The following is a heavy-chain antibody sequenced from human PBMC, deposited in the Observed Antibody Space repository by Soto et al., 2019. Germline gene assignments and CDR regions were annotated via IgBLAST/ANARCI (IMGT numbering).Heavy chain of an antibody. J-gene: IGHJ4*02. D-gene: IGHD6-19*01. V-gene: IGHV3-74*01. CDR2: INSDGSSA. CDR1: GFTFSSNW. CDR3: ARGPTGWYGFDY. Sequence: EVQLVESEGGLVQPGGSLRVSCAGSGFTFSSNWMHWVRQAPGKGLEWVSRINSDGSSASYADSVMGRFTISRDNAKNTLYLQMNSLRAEDTAVYFCARGPTGWYGFDYWGQGTLVTVSS.